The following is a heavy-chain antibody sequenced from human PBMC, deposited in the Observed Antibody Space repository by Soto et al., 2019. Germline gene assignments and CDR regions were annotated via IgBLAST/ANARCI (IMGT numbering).Heavy chain of an antibody. J-gene: IGHJ4*02. CDR1: GGIFSTYA. V-gene: IGHV1-69*01. CDR3: ARDRDDYGSGNYYNRIDF. D-gene: IGHD3-10*01. Sequence: QVQLVQSGAEVKKPGSSVKVSCKASGGIFSTYAISWLRQAPGQGLEWMGGIIPLFGTPNYAQRFQGRVTTTADESTSTPYRELSRLRSEDTAVYYCARDRDDYGSGNYYNRIDFWGQGTLVTVSS. CDR2: IIPLFGTP.